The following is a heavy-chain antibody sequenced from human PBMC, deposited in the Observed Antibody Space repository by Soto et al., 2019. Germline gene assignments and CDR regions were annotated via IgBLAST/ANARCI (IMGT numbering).Heavy chain of an antibody. V-gene: IGHV1-18*01. J-gene: IGHJ4*02. Sequence: ASVKVSCKASGYTFTNYGVSWLRQAPGQGLEWMGWISAYSGNTDYAQKVQGRVTMTADTSASTAYMELRSLRSEDTAVYYCARSTTVRWLHPPYYFDYWGQGTLVTVSS. D-gene: IGHD4-17*01. CDR3: ARSTTVRWLHPPYYFDY. CDR1: GYTFTNYG. CDR2: ISAYSGNT.